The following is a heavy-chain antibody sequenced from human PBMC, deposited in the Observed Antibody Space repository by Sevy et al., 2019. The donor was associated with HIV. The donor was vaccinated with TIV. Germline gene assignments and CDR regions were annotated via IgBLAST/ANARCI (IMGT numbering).Heavy chain of an antibody. CDR1: GYSFSSYA. CDR2: INGRGGST. J-gene: IGHJ4*02. V-gene: IGHV3-23*01. Sequence: GGSLRLSCVVSGYSFSSYAISWVRQAPGKGLEWVSTINGRGGSTYYADSLKGRFTISRDNPKNTLFLQMINLRVDDTTIYSCARPSPRIASAASAFYDNRGQGTLVTLSS. D-gene: IGHD6-13*01. CDR3: ARPSPRIASAASAFYDN.